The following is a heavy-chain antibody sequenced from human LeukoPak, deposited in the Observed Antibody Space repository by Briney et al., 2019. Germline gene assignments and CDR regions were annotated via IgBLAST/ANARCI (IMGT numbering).Heavy chain of an antibody. CDR3: AREFGEMATIHLWEV. Sequence: ASVKVSCKASGYTFTGYYMHWVRQAPGQGPEWMGRINPNSGGTNYAQKFQGRVTMTRDTSISTAYMELSRLRSDDTAVYYCAREFGEMATIHLWEVWGPGTLVTVSS. V-gene: IGHV1-2*06. J-gene: IGHJ4*02. CDR1: GYTFTGYY. D-gene: IGHD5-24*01. CDR2: INPNSGGT.